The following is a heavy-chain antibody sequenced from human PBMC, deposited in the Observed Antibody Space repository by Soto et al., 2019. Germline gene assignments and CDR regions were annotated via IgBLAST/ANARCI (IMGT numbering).Heavy chain of an antibody. CDR1: GFTFSTYW. J-gene: IGHJ3*01. CDR2: INPDGSQK. D-gene: IGHD5-18*01. CDR3: VCGDIAMVTMRASDV. V-gene: IGHV3-7*01. Sequence: EVQLVESGGGLVQPGGSLRLSCAASGFTFSTYWMTWARQSPGKGLEWLANINPDGSQKYYVDSVMEGRLTISRDNAKNSLYLQMNSLRDEDTAVYYCVCGDIAMVTMRASDVWGQGTMVTVSS.